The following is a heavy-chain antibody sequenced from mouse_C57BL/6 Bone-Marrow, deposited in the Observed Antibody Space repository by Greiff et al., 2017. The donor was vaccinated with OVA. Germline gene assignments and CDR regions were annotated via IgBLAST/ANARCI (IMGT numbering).Heavy chain of an antibody. CDR2: IDPSDSYT. J-gene: IGHJ2*01. CDR3: ATTVRDY. Sequence: VQLQQPGAELVRPGTSVKLSCKASGYTFTSYWMHWVKQRPGQGLEWIGVIDPSDSYTNYNQKFKGKATLTVDTSSSTAYMQLSSLTSEDSAVYYCATTVRDYWGQGTTLTVSS. CDR1: GYTFTSYW. V-gene: IGHV1-59*01. D-gene: IGHD1-1*01.